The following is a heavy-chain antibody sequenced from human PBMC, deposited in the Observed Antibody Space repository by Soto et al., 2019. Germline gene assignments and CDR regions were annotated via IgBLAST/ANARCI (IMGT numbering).Heavy chain of an antibody. V-gene: IGHV1-3*01. CDR3: AREKLRYFDWLAY. D-gene: IGHD3-9*01. J-gene: IGHJ4*02. CDR2: INAGNGNT. CDR1: GYTFTSYA. Sequence: GASVKVSCKASGYTFTSYAIHWVRQAPGQRLEWMGWINAGNGNTKYSQKFQGRVTITRDTSASTAYMELSSLRSEDTAVYYCAREKLRYFDWLAYWGQRTRVTVSS.